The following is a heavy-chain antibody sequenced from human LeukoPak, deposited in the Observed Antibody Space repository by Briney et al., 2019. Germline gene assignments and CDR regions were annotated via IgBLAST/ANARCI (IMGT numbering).Heavy chain of an antibody. CDR3: AKVYSSGYYYVDY. V-gene: IGHV3-23*01. D-gene: IGHD3-22*01. Sequence: GGSLRLSCAASGFTFSSYAMSGARQAPGKGLEWVSAIIGSGGSTYYADSVKGRFTISRDNSKNTLYLQMNSLRAEDTAVYYCAKVYSSGYYYVDYWGQGTLVTVSS. CDR2: IIGSGGST. CDR1: GFTFSSYA. J-gene: IGHJ4*02.